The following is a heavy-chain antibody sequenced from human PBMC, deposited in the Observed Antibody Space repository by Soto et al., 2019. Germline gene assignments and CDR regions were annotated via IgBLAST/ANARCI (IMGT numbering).Heavy chain of an antibody. Sequence: EVQLLESGGGLVQPGGSLRLSCAASGFTFSSYAMSWVRQAPGKGLEWVSAISGSGGSTYYADSVKGRFTISRDNSKNTLYLQMNSLRAEDTAVYYCANVYEVVLPAATLFDYWGQGTLVTVSS. D-gene: IGHD2-2*01. J-gene: IGHJ4*02. CDR2: ISGSGGST. CDR1: GFTFSSYA. CDR3: ANVYEVVLPAATLFDY. V-gene: IGHV3-23*01.